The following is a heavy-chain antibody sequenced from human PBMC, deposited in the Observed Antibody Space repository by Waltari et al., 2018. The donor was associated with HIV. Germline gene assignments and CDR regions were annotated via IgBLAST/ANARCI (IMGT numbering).Heavy chain of an antibody. CDR1: GFTFSSFS. D-gene: IGHD1-1*01. CDR3: TRNWNHDAFES. Sequence: EVQLVESGGGLVQPGGSLRLSCAASGFTFSSFSMHWVRQAPGKGWQYVSAITGDGGSTCYANSVKGRVTISRDNSKNTLYLQMGSLRADDRAVYYCTRNWNHDAFESWGRGTMVTVSS. V-gene: IGHV3-64*01. J-gene: IGHJ3*02. CDR2: ITGDGGST.